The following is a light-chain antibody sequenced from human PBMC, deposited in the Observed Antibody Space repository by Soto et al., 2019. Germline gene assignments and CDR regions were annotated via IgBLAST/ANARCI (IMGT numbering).Light chain of an antibody. J-gene: IGKJ2*01. CDR3: QQYGSSPYT. CDR1: LSVSSSY. CDR2: DAS. V-gene: IGKV3D-20*01. Sequence: EIVLTQSPATLFLSPGERATLSCGASLSVSSSYLAWYQQKPGLAPRLLIYDASSRATGVPAGFSGSGSGTDFTLTISRLEPEDFAVYYCQQYGSSPYTFRQGTKLEIK.